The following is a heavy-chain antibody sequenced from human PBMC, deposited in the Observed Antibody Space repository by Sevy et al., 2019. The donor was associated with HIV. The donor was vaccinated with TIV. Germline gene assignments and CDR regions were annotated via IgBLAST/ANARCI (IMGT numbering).Heavy chain of an antibody. CDR1: GYSFTSYW. V-gene: IGHV5-51*01. Sequence: GESLKISCKGSGYSFTSYWIGWVRQMPGKGLEWMGIIYPGDSDTRYSPSFQGQVTISADKSISTGYLQWSSLKASDTAMYYCARLSPFVVVVAATPGYAFDIWGQGTMVTVSS. J-gene: IGHJ3*02. CDR2: IYPGDSDT. CDR3: ARLSPFVVVVAATPGYAFDI. D-gene: IGHD2-15*01.